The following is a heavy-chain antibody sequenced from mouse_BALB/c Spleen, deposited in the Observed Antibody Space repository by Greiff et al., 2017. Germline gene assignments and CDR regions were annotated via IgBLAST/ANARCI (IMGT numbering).Heavy chain of an antibody. CDR2: INPSSGYT. CDR3: ARSAGNYFYYTMDY. D-gene: IGHD2-1*01. V-gene: IGHV1-4*01. Sequence: QVQLKESGAELARPGASVKMSCKASGYTFTSYTMHWVKQRPGQGLEWIGYINPSSGYTNYNQKFKDKATLTADKSSSTAYMQLSSLTSEDSAVYYCARSAGNYFYYTMDYWGQGTSVTVSS. CDR1: GYTFTSYT. J-gene: IGHJ4*01.